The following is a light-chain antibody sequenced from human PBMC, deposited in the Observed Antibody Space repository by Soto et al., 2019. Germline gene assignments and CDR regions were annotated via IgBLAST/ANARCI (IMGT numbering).Light chain of an antibody. CDR2: SNN. CDR1: SSNIGSNT. V-gene: IGLV1-44*01. Sequence: QSVLTQPPSASGTPGQRVTISCSGSSSNIGSNTVNWYQQHPGTAPTLLIYSNNQRPSGVPYRFSGSKSCASAALAISGLQSEDEADYYCAAWDDSLNGQVFGTGTKLTVL. J-gene: IGLJ1*01. CDR3: AAWDDSLNGQV.